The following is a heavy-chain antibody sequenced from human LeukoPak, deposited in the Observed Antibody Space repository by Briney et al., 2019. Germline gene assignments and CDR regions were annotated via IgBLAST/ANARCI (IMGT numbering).Heavy chain of an antibody. Sequence: PSETLSLTCTVSGASISSYYWSWIRQPPGKGPEWLGYIYYSGSTRYNPSLKSRVTISVDTSKNQFSLKLSSVTAADTAVYYCARVGILRFPSNWFDPWGQGTLVTVSS. CDR3: ARVGILRFPSNWFDP. CDR1: GASISSYY. V-gene: IGHV4-59*01. CDR2: IYYSGST. D-gene: IGHD3-3*01. J-gene: IGHJ5*02.